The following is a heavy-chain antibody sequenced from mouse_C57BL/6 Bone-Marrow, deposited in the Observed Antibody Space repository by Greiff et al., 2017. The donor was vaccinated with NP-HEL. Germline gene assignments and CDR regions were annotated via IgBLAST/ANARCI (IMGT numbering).Heavy chain of an antibody. CDR3: ARHGNYPWFAY. Sequence: VQLQQPGAELVKPGASVKMSCKASGYTFTSYWITWVKQRPGQGLEWIGDIYPGRGSTNYNEKFKSKATLTVDTSSSTAYKQLSSLTSEDSAVYYCARHGNYPWFAYWGQGTLVTVSA. D-gene: IGHD2-1*01. J-gene: IGHJ3*01. CDR2: IYPGRGST. CDR1: GYTFTSYW. V-gene: IGHV1-55*01.